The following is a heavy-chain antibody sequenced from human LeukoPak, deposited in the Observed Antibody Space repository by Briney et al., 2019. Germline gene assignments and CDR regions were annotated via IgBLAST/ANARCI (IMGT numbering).Heavy chain of an antibody. J-gene: IGHJ4*02. D-gene: IGHD3-16*01. CDR1: GFTSSSYW. CDR2: IKQDGSEK. Sequence: GGSLRLSCAASGFTSSSYWMSWVRQAPGKGLEWVANIKQDGSEKYYVDSVKGRFTISRDNAKNSLYLQMNSLRAEDTAVYYCSGGGRYGEFDYWGQGTLVTVSS. CDR3: SGGGRYGEFDY. V-gene: IGHV3-7*01.